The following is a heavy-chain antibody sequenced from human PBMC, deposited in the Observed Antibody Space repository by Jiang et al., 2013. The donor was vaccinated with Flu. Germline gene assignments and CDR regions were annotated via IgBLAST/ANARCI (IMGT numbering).Heavy chain of an antibody. CDR2: IYTSGST. CDR1: GGSISSYY. J-gene: IGHJ5*02. CDR3: ARGRYCSSTSCYTSWFDP. V-gene: IGHV4-4*07. D-gene: IGHD2-2*02. Sequence: KPSETLSLTCTVSGGSISSYYWSWIRQPAGKGLEWIGRIYTSGSTNYNPSLKSRVTMSVDTSKNQFSLKLSSVTVADTAVYYCARGRYCSSTSCYTSWFDPWGQGTLVTVSS.